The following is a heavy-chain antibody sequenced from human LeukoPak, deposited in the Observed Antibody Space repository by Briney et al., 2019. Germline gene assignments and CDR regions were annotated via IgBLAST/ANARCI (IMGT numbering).Heavy chain of an antibody. CDR2: ITGSGLNT. D-gene: IGHD6-13*01. V-gene: IGHV3-23*01. J-gene: IGHJ4*02. CDR3: AKGLKELVV. CDR1: GFTFSTYG. Sequence: GGSPRLSCTASGFTFSTYGMSWVRQAPGKGLEWVSSITGSGLNTYYADSVKGRLTISRDNAKNSLYVEMNSLRAEDTAVYYCAKGLKELVVWGQGTLVTVSS.